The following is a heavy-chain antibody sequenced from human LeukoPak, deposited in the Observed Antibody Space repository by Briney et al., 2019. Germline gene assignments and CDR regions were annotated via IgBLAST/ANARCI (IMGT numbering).Heavy chain of an antibody. V-gene: IGHV3-7*01. CDR3: ARDTYDSSGYYAHLDY. D-gene: IGHD3-22*01. Sequence: GGSLRLSCAASGFTFSSNWMSWVRRSPGKGLGGLANIKQDGSEKYYVDSVKGRFTISRDNAKNSLYLQLSSLRAEDTAVYYCARDTYDSSGYYAHLDYWGQGTLVTVSS. CDR2: IKQDGSEK. J-gene: IGHJ4*02. CDR1: GFTFSSNW.